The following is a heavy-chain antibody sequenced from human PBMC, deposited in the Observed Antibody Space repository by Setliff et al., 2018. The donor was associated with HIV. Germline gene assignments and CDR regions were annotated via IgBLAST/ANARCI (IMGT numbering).Heavy chain of an antibody. CDR1: GGTFRSYA. D-gene: IGHD4-17*01. CDR2: IIPIIGTA. CDR3: ATTGDSDALDI. Sequence: SVKVSCKASGGTFRSYAISWVRQAPGQGLEWMGGIIPIIGTANYAQKFQGRVTITTDESTSTAYMEMSSLRSEDTAVYYCATTGDSDALDIWGHGTMVTVSS. J-gene: IGHJ3*02. V-gene: IGHV1-69*05.